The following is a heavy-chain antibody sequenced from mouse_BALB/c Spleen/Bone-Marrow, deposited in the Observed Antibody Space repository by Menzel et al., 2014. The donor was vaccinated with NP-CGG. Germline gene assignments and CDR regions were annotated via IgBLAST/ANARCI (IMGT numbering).Heavy chain of an antibody. CDR2: INPSTGYT. V-gene: IGHV1-7*01. CDR1: GYTFXSYW. Sequence: QVQLKQSGAELAKPGASVKMSCKASGYTFXSYWMHWVKQRPGQGLEWIGYINPSTGYTEYNQRFKDKATLTADKSSSTAYMQLSSLTSEDSAVYYCARMGVWGWGQGTSVTVPS. CDR3: ARMGVWG. J-gene: IGHJ4*01. D-gene: IGHD2-10*02.